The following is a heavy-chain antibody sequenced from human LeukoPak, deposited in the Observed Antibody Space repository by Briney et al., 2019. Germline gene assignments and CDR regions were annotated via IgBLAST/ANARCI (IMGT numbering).Heavy chain of an antibody. CDR2: ISSSSSYI. J-gene: IGHJ4*02. Sequence: PGGSLRLSCAASGFTFSSYTMNWVRQAPGKGLEWVSSISSSSSYIYYADSVKGRLTISRDNAKNSLYLQMNSLRAEDMAVYYCAREGRGGSYHDPFDYWGQGTLVTVSS. D-gene: IGHD1-26*01. V-gene: IGHV3-21*01. CDR1: GFTFSSYT. CDR3: AREGRGGSYHDPFDY.